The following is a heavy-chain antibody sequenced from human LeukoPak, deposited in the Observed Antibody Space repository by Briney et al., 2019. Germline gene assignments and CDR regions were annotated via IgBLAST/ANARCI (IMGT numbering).Heavy chain of an antibody. J-gene: IGHJ6*02. CDR2: ISSSSSYI. D-gene: IGHD2-15*01. Sequence: PGGSLRLSCAASGFTFSSYSMNWVRQAPGKGLEWVSSISSSSSYIYYADSVKGRFTISRDNAKNSLYLQMNSLRAEDTAVYYCARDFSLLRAATTAPHGDYYYGMDVWGQGPRSPSP. CDR3: ARDFSLLRAATTAPHGDYYYGMDV. V-gene: IGHV3-21*01. CDR1: GFTFSSYS.